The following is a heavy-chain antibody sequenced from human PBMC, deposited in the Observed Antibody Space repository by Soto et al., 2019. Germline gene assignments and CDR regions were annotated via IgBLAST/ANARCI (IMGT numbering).Heavy chain of an antibody. CDR3: ARAYSGRLPRRADYYYAMEV. CDR2: LGAADDP. D-gene: IGHD2-15*01. Sequence: GGSLRLSCAASAFTLSANDMHWVRQPNGKGLEWVSALGAADDPYYLGSVKGRFTISRENAKNSLYLQMNNLRAGDTAVYYCARAYSGRLPRRADYYYAMEVWGQGTTVTV. CDR1: AFTLSAND. V-gene: IGHV3-13*05. J-gene: IGHJ6*02.